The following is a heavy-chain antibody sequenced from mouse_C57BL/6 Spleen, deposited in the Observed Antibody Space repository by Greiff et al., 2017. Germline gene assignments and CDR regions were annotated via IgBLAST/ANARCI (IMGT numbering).Heavy chain of an antibody. J-gene: IGHJ2*01. CDR2: IYPGSGST. CDR3: ARWWYGTFYFDY. D-gene: IGHD1-1*02. V-gene: IGHV1-55*01. Sequence: QVQLQQPGAELVKPGASVKMSCKASGYTFTSYWITWVKQRPGQGLEWVGDIYPGSGSTNYNEKFKSKATLTVDTSSSTAYMQLSSLTSDDSAVDYCARWWYGTFYFDYWGQGTTLTVSA. CDR1: GYTFTSYW.